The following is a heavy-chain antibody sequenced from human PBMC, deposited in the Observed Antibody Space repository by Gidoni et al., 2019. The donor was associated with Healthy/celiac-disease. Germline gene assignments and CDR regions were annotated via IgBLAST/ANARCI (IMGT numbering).Heavy chain of an antibody. D-gene: IGHD2-15*01. Sequence: QVQLVESGGGLVKPGGSLRLSCAASGFTFSDYYMSWIRQAPGKGLEWVSYISSSGSTIYDADSVKGRFTISRDNAKNSLYLQMNSLRAEDTAVYYCARGAYCSGGSCWGDYYYGMDVWGQGTTVTVSS. J-gene: IGHJ6*02. CDR1: GFTFSDYY. CDR2: ISSSGSTI. CDR3: ARGAYCSGGSCWGDYYYGMDV. V-gene: IGHV3-11*01.